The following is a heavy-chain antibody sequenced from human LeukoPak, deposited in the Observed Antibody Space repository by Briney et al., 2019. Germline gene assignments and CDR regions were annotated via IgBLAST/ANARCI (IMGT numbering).Heavy chain of an antibody. CDR3: ASRPEDSSSWNDYYXYXDV. CDR1: GGTFSSYA. D-gene: IGHD6-13*01. CDR2: IIPIFGTA. Sequence: SVKVSCKASGGTFSSYAISWVRQAPGQGLEWMGGIIPIFGTANYAQKFQGRVTITADKSTSTAYMELSSLRSEDTAVYYCASRPEDSSSWNDYYXYXDVWXXXTXXTVS. V-gene: IGHV1-69*06. J-gene: IGHJ6*03.